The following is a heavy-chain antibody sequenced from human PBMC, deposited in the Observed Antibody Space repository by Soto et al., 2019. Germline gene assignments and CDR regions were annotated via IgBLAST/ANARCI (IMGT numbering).Heavy chain of an antibody. J-gene: IGHJ6*02. CDR3: ARDRSMYYGRDV. V-gene: IGHV1-18*01. CDR1: GYTFTSFG. CDR2: ISAYNGNT. D-gene: IGHD2-8*01. Sequence: QVQLVQSGGEVKKPGASVKVSCKATGYTFTSFGISWVRQAPGQGLEWMGWISAYNGNTNYAQKLQRRVTMTTDTSTSTAYMELRSLTSDDPAVYYCARDRSMYYGRDVWGQGTTVTVSS.